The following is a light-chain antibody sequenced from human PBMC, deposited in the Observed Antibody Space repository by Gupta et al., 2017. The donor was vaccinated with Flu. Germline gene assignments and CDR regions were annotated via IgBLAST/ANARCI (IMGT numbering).Light chain of an antibody. Sequence: SLGERATIDCKTSQYSSHHFDNKGYLAWYQQKPGQPPKLLIYWASTRDSGVPDRFSGSGSGTEFTLTISRLQPDDLGMYYCQQDISSPVTFGQGTQVEIK. J-gene: IGKJ5*01. CDR3: QQDISSPVT. V-gene: IGKV4-1*01. CDR1: QYSSHHFDNKGY. CDR2: WAS.